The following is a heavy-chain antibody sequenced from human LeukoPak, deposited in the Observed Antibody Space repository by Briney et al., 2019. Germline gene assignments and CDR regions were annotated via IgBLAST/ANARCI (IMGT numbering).Heavy chain of an antibody. J-gene: IGHJ4*02. Sequence: SETLSLTCAVYGESFSGYHWSWIRQPPGKGLEWIGEVDHTGTTHYNPSLKSRVTISVDTSKNQFSLTLTSVTAADTAVYYCARGYYFDSWAQGTLVTVSS. CDR1: GESFSGYH. V-gene: IGHV4-34*01. CDR2: VDHTGTT. CDR3: ARGYYFDS.